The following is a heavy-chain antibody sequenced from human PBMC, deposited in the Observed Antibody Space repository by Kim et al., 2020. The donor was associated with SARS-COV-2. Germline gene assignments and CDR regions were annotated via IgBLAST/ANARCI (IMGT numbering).Heavy chain of an antibody. CDR1: GGSISSGDYY. Sequence: SETLSLTCTVSGGSISSGDYYWSWIRQPPGKGLEWIGYIYYSGSTYYNPSLKSRVTISVDTSKNQFSLKLSSVTAADTAVYYCARAYGSGSYYDYYYYYYYMDVWGKGTTVTVSS. J-gene: IGHJ6*03. CDR3: ARAYGSGSYYDYYYYYYYMDV. D-gene: IGHD3-10*01. V-gene: IGHV4-30-4*01. CDR2: IYYSGST.